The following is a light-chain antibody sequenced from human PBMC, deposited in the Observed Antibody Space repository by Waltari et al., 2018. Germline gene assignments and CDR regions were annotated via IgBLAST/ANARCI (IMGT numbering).Light chain of an antibody. CDR1: QSIRSN. CDR3: QQYDNWLGT. V-gene: IGKV3-15*01. Sequence: EIVMTQSPATLSVFPGEEATLSCRASQSIRSNLAWYQHKPGQAPRLLIYGASTRATGIPARFSGSGSGTEFTLTISSLQSEDFAVYFCQQYDNWLGTFGQGTKVEIK. CDR2: GAS. J-gene: IGKJ1*01.